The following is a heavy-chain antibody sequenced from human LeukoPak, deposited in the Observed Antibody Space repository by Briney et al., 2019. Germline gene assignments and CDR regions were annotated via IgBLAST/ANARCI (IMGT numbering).Heavy chain of an antibody. CDR3: ANGDYVKLDY. J-gene: IGHJ4*02. V-gene: IGHV1-45*02. Sequence: SVKVSCKASGYTFTSYGISWVRQAPGQALERMGWITPFNGNTNYAQKFQDRVTITRDRSMSTAYMELGSLRSEDTAIYYCANGDYVKLDYWGQGTLVTVSS. D-gene: IGHD4-17*01. CDR2: ITPFNGNT. CDR1: GYTFTSYG.